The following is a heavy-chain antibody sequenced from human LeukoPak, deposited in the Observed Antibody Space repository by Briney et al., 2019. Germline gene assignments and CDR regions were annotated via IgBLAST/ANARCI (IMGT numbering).Heavy chain of an antibody. CDR1: GFTFSNYA. Sequence: GGSLRLSCAASGFTFSNYAMKWVRQAPGKGLEWVANIKQDGSDKYYVDSVKGRFTISRDNAKNSLYMQMNSLRAEDTAVYYCARKTVVGSYFDYWGQGTPVTVSS. V-gene: IGHV3-7*03. D-gene: IGHD4-23*01. J-gene: IGHJ4*02. CDR2: IKQDGSDK. CDR3: ARKTVVGSYFDY.